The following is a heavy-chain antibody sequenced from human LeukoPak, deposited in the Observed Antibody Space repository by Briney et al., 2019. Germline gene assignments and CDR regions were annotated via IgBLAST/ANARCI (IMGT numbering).Heavy chain of an antibody. CDR3: ASNDYRDEGIDS. V-gene: IGHV3-21*01. J-gene: IGHJ4*02. Sequence: GGSLRLSCAASGFSFNRYSMNWVRQAPGKGLEWVSSISYSGPHMFYADSVRGRFTISRDNAENSLFLQMNSLRAEDTAVYFCASNDYRDEGIDSWGQGTLATVSS. D-gene: IGHD4-17*01. CDR2: ISYSGPHM. CDR1: GFSFNRYS.